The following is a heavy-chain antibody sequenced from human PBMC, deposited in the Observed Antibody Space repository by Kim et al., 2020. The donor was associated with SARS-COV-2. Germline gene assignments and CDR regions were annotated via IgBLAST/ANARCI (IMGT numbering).Heavy chain of an antibody. CDR2: ISSSSSYI. Sequence: GGSLRLSCAASGFTFSSYSMNWVRQAPGKGLEWVSSISSSSSYIYYADSVKGRFTISRDNAKNSLYLQMNSLRAEDTAVYYCARDGIMPYGYYGSGSYYKPYAVDTWGQGTMVTVSS. V-gene: IGHV3-21*01. D-gene: IGHD3-10*01. J-gene: IGHJ3*02. CDR1: GFTFSSYS. CDR3: ARDGIMPYGYYGSGSYYKPYAVDT.